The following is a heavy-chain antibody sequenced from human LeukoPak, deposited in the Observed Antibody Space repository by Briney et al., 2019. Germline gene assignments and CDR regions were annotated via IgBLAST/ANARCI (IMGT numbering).Heavy chain of an antibody. CDR1: GYTFTGYY. V-gene: IGHV1-2*02. D-gene: IGHD1-26*01. Sequence: GASVKVSCKASGYTFTGYYMHWVRQAPGQGLEWMGWINPNSGGTNYAQKFQGRVTMTRDTSISTAYMELSRLRSDDTAVYYCAREMKRGTYPKGEDYWGQGTLVTVSS. J-gene: IGHJ4*02. CDR2: INPNSGGT. CDR3: AREMKRGTYPKGEDY.